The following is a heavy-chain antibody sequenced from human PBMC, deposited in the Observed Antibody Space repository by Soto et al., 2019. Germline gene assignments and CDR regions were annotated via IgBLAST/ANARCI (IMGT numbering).Heavy chain of an antibody. CDR2: IYYSGST. Sequence: PSETLSLTCTVSGGSISSYYWSWIRQPPGKGLEWIGYIYYSGSTNYNPSLKSRVTISVDTSKNQFSLKLSSVTAADTAVYYCARHSVSNWNYEDWFDPWGQGTLVTVSS. J-gene: IGHJ5*02. D-gene: IGHD1-7*01. CDR3: ARHSVSNWNYEDWFDP. V-gene: IGHV4-59*08. CDR1: GGSISSYY.